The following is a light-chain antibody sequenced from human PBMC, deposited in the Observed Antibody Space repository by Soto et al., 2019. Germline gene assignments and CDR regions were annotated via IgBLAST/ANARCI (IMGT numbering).Light chain of an antibody. J-gene: IGKJ5*01. Sequence: VLTQSAGTVSVTQGESATLSGRLRQSVSSSYLAWYQQKPGQAPRLLIYGASSRATGIPDRFSGSGSGTDFTLTISRLEPEDFAVYYCKQYGSSPITSGHGTRLEIK. CDR2: GAS. CDR3: KQYGSSPIT. CDR1: QSVSSSY. V-gene: IGKV3-20*01.